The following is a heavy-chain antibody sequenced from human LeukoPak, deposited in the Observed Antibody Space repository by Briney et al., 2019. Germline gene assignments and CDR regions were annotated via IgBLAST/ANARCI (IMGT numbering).Heavy chain of an antibody. CDR2: IILIFGTA. CDR3: ARDKGPMVRNSYGMDV. V-gene: IGHV1-69*13. D-gene: IGHD3-10*01. J-gene: IGHJ6*02. Sequence: SVKVSCKASGGTFSSYAISWVRQAPGQGLEWMGGIILIFGTANYAQKFQGRVTITADESTSTAYMELSSLRSEDTAVYYCARDKGPMVRNSYGMDVWGQGTTVTVSS. CDR1: GGTFSSYA.